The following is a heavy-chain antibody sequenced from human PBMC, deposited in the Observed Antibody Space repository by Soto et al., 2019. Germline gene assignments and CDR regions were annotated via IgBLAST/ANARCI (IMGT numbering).Heavy chain of an antibody. CDR3: ARGRLYYDFWSGYQQGHXXGMDV. CDR2: INHSGST. Sequence: SETLSLTXAXYGGSFSGXSXXWIRQPPGKGLEWIGEINHSGSTNSNPPIKSRVTIAVDTSKNQFSLKLSSVTAADTAVYYCARGRLYYDFWSGYQQGHXXGMDVWGQGTTVTVSS. D-gene: IGHD3-3*01. V-gene: IGHV4-34*01. CDR1: GGSFSGXS. J-gene: IGHJ6*02.